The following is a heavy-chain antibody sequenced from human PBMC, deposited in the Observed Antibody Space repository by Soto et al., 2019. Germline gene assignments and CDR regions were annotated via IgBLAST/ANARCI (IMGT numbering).Heavy chain of an antibody. CDR2: ISSSSSTI. J-gene: IGHJ4*02. CDR1: GFTFSSYN. CDR3: ERSSQWLVGGLVY. Sequence: EVQLVESGGGLVQPGGSLRLSCAASGFTFSSYNMNWVRQAPGKGLEWVSYISSSSSTIYYADSVKGRFTISRDNAKNSLYLKMISLRADDTAVYYCERSSQWLVGGLVYWGQGPLVTVSS. D-gene: IGHD6-19*01. V-gene: IGHV3-48*01.